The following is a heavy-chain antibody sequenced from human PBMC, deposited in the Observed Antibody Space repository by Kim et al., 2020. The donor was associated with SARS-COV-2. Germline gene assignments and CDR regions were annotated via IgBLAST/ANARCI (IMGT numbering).Heavy chain of an antibody. CDR3: AGGVGWTFPY. J-gene: IGHJ4*02. V-gene: IGHV3-7*01. CDR2: IKQDGSQK. D-gene: IGHD2-15*01. CDR1: GFTFSNYW. Sequence: RGSLRLSCAASGFTFSNYWMIWVRQAPQKGLEWVANIKQDGSQKYYVDSVKGRFTISRDNAKNSLFLQMNSLSAEDTAVYYCAGGVGWTFPYWGQGTLVTVSS.